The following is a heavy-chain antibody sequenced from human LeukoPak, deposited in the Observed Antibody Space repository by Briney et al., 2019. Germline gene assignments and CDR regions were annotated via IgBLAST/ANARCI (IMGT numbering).Heavy chain of an antibody. CDR3: ARTSTLGGYYFCYMDV. Sequence: PSETQSLTCTVSGGSISDYYWSWIRQPAGKGLEWIGRIYTSGSTDYNPSLKSRVTMSVDTSKNQFSLELNSVTAADTAVYYCARTSTLGGYYFCYMDVWGKGTTVSVSS. J-gene: IGHJ6*03. CDR1: GGSISDYY. V-gene: IGHV4-4*07. CDR2: IYTSGST.